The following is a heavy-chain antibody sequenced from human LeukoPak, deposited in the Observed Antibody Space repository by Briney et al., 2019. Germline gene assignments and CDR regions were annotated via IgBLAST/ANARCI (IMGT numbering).Heavy chain of an antibody. CDR3: ARGWSSSSREFHEPYYFDY. CDR2: INHSGST. CDR1: GGSFSGYY. J-gene: IGHJ4*02. Sequence: PSETLSLTCAVYGGSFSGYYWSWIRQPPVKGLEWIGEINHSGSTNYNPSLKSRVTISVDTSKNQFSLKLSSVTAADTAVYYCARGWSSSSREFHEPYYFDYWGQGTLVTVSS. D-gene: IGHD6-13*01. V-gene: IGHV4-34*01.